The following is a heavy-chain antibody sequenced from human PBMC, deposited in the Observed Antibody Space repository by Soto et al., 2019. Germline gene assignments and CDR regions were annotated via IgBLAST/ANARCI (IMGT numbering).Heavy chain of an antibody. Sequence: HPGGSLGLSCAASEFGFSRYWMSWLRQAPGKGLEWVASIKQDGSDNHYVEPVKGRFTISRDNAKNSLSLEMNSLRGEDTAVYYCARLIWIEATSFYFDFWGQGTLVTVSS. CDR3: ARLIWIEATSFYFDF. V-gene: IGHV3-7*01. J-gene: IGHJ4*02. D-gene: IGHD1-26*01. CDR1: EFGFSRYW. CDR2: IKQDGSDN.